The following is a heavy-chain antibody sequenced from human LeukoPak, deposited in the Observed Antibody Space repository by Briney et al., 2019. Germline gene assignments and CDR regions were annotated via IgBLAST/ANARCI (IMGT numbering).Heavy chain of an antibody. J-gene: IGHJ4*02. CDR2: TKQDGSEK. CDR3: ARSWGLTITSCHDY. D-gene: IGHD2-2*01. V-gene: IGHV3-7*01. Sequence: PGGSLRLSCAASGFTFSSYWMSWVRQAPGKGLEWVANTKQDGSEKYYVDSVMGRFTISRDNAKNSLSLQMNSLRAEDTAVYFCARSWGLTITSCHDYWGQGTLVTVSS. CDR1: GFTFSSYW.